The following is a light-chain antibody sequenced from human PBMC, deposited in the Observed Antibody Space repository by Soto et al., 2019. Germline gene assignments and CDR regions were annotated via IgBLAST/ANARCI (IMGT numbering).Light chain of an antibody. CDR1: QSVSSNY. Sequence: EIVLTQSPGTLSLSPGERATLSCRASQSVSSNYLAWYQQRPGQAPRLLIYGASSRATGIPDRFSGSGSGTDFTLTISRLEPEDFAVYYCQQYSRSPPTFGQGTK. V-gene: IGKV3-20*01. J-gene: IGKJ1*01. CDR3: QQYSRSPPT. CDR2: GAS.